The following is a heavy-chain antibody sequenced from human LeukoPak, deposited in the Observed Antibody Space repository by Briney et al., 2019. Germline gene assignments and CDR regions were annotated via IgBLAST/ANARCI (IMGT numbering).Heavy chain of an antibody. V-gene: IGHV4-30-2*01. J-gene: IGHJ4*02. D-gene: IGHD3-22*01. CDR1: GGSISSGGYS. CDR3: ARARKFNYYDSSGYNHNYDY. CDR2: IYHSGST. Sequence: SETLSLTCAVSGGSISSGGYSWSWIRQPPGKGLEWIGYIYHSGSTYYNPSLKSRVTISVDTSKNQFSLKLSSVTAADTAVYYCARARKFNYYDSSGYNHNYDYWGQGTLVTVSS.